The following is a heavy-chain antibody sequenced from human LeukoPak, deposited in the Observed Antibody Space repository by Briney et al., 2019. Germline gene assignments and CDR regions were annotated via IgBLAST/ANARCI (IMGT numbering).Heavy chain of an antibody. D-gene: IGHD6-13*01. Sequence: SETLSLTCAVSGGSISSSNWWSWVRQPPGKGLEWIGEIYHSGSTNYNPSLKSRVTISVDKSKNQFSLKLSSVTAADTAVYYCARKSSSWYGGVDYWGQGTLVTVSS. CDR3: ARKSSSWYGGVDY. CDR2: IYHSGST. J-gene: IGHJ4*02. V-gene: IGHV4-4*02. CDR1: GGSISSSNW.